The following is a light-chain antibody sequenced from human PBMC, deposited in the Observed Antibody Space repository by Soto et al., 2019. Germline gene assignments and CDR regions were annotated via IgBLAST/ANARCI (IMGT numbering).Light chain of an antibody. CDR2: KAS. CDR3: QQYNSYPYS. Sequence: DIQMTQSPSTLSASVGDRVTITCRARQSISSGLAWYQQKQGKAPKLLIYKASSLASGVPSRFSGSGSGTEFTLTISSLQPDDVATYYCQQYNSYPYSCGQGTKLEIK. J-gene: IGKJ2*01. CDR1: QSISSG. V-gene: IGKV1-5*03.